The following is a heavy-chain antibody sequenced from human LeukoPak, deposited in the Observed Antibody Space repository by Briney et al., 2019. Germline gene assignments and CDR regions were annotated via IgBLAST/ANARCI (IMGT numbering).Heavy chain of an antibody. V-gene: IGHV4-59*08. Sequence: SETLSLTCTVSGGSISSYYWSWIRQPPGKGLEWIGYIYYSGSTNYNPSLKSRVTISVDTSKNQFSLKLSSVTATDTAVYYCVRVGLSSDDYWGQGTLVTVSS. CDR3: VRVGLSSDDY. CDR2: IYYSGST. CDR1: GGSISSYY. D-gene: IGHD6-19*01. J-gene: IGHJ4*02.